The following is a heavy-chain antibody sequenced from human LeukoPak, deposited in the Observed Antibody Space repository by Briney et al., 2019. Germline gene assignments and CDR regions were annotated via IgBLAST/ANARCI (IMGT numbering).Heavy chain of an antibody. CDR1: GFTFSSYA. V-gene: IGHV3-43D*04. CDR3: AKVGSQYYYDSSGPLDY. J-gene: IGHJ4*02. D-gene: IGHD3-22*01. CDR2: ISWDGGST. Sequence: GGSLRLSCAASGFTFSSYAMSWVRQAPGKGLEWVSLISWDGGSTYYADSVKGRFTISRDNSKNSLYLQMNSLRAEDTALYYCAKVGSQYYYDSSGPLDYWGQGTLVTVSS.